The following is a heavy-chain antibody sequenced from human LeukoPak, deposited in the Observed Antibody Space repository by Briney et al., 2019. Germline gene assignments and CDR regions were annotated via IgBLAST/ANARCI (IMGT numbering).Heavy chain of an antibody. V-gene: IGHV3-21*01. J-gene: IGHJ4*02. CDR1: GFTFSSYS. CDR3: AREGGHTYYYDSSGYSLFDY. D-gene: IGHD3-22*01. Sequence: GGSLRLSCAASGFTFSSYSMNWVRQAPGKGLEWVSSISSSSSYIYYADSVKGRFTISRDNAKNSLYLQMNSLRAEDTAVYYCAREGGHTYYYDSSGYSLFDYWGQGTLVTVSS. CDR2: ISSSSSYI.